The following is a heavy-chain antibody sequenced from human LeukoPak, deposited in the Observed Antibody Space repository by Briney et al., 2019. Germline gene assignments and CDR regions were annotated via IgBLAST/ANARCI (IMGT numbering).Heavy chain of an antibody. CDR3: AKGHVGGVAGTFDY. CDR2: VSYSGDTI. J-gene: IGHJ4*02. V-gene: IGHV3-11*04. D-gene: IGHD6-19*01. CDR1: EFTFSDYY. Sequence: GGSLRLSCAASEFTFSDYYMSWIRQAPGKGLEWVSYVSYSGDTIYYADSVKGRFTISRDNAKNSLYLQMNSLRAEDTAVYYCAKGHVGGVAGTFDYWGQGTLVTVSS.